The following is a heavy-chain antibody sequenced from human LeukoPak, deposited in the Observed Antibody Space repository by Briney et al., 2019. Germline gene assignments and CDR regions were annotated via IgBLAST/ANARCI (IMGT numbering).Heavy chain of an antibody. CDR2: ISRSSDAI. J-gene: IGHJ4*02. Sequence: GGSLRLSCAASGFTLSTYHMNWVRQAPGKGLEWVSYISRSSDAIYYADSVKGRFTISRDNAKNSLYLQMNSLRAEDTAVYYCVRGNPFGGYWGQGTLVTVSS. CDR1: GFTLSTYH. CDR3: VRGNPFGGY. V-gene: IGHV3-48*01. D-gene: IGHD2-15*01.